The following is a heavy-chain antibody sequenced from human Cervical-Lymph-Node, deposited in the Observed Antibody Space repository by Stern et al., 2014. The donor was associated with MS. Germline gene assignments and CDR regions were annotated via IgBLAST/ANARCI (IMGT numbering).Heavy chain of an antibody. J-gene: IGHJ6*02. CDR3: ASAVTGLNYYFHALDV. D-gene: IGHD6-19*01. CDR1: GYTINDLS. CDR2: SSPEDGET. Sequence: VQLVQSGAEVKKPGASVKVSCKVSGYTINDLSLHWVRQAPGEGLEWMGGSSPEDGETIFAQGLQGRVTVTEDTSTDTAYMELSSLRSEDTAVYYCASAVTGLNYYFHALDVWGQGTTVTVSS. V-gene: IGHV1-24*01.